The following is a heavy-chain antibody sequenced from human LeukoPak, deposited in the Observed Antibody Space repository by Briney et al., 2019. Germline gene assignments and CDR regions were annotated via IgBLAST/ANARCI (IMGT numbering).Heavy chain of an antibody. CDR2: IYPGDSDT. V-gene: IGHV5-51*01. CDR1: GYSFTSYW. D-gene: IGHD3-22*01. J-gene: IGHJ4*02. CDR3: AKYYYDSSGYQYYFDY. Sequence: GESLKISCKGSGYSFTSYWLGWVRQMPGKGLEWMGIIYPGDSDTRYSPSFQGQVTISADKFISTAYLQWSSLKASDTAMYYCAKYYYDSSGYQYYFDYWGQGTLVTVSS.